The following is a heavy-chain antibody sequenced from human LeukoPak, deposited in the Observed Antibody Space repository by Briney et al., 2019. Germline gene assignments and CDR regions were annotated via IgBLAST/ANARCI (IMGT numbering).Heavy chain of an antibody. CDR1: GGSISPYY. J-gene: IGHJ4*02. CDR3: ATDFWSGTNIIDY. D-gene: IGHD3-3*01. CDR2: IYYSGST. Sequence: SETLSLTCTVSGGSISPYYWSWIRQPPGKGLEWIGYIYYSGSTNYNPSLKSRVTISVDTSKNQFSLKLSSVTAADTAVYYCATDFWSGTNIIDYWGQGTLVTVSS. V-gene: IGHV4-59*08.